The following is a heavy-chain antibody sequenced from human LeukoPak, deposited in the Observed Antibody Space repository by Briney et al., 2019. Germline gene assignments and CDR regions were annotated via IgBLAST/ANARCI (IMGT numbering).Heavy chain of an antibody. CDR1: GFTFSSYW. CDR3: VRGAYYYAY. D-gene: IGHD3-10*01. CDR2: IKQDGSEK. Sequence: GGSLRLSCVASGFTFSSYWMSWVRQAPGKGLEWVANIKQDGSEKYYVDSVKGRFSISRDNVKNALYLQMNSLRVGDTGIYYCVRGAYYYAYWGQGALVTVSS. J-gene: IGHJ4*02. V-gene: IGHV3-7*01.